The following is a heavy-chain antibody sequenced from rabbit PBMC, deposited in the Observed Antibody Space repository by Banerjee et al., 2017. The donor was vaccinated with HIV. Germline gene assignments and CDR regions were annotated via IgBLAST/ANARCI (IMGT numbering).Heavy chain of an antibody. J-gene: IGHJ6*01. V-gene: IGHV1S40*01. CDR3: ARDTSSSFSSYGMDL. CDR1: GFSFSSSDY. Sequence: QSLEESGGGLVQPEGSLTLTCKASGFSFSSSDYICWVRQAPGKGLEWIACIDTGSSGFTYFATWAKGRFTCSKTSSTTVTLQMTRLTAADTATYFCARDTSSSFSSYGMDLRGPGTLVTVS. CDR2: IDTGSSGFT. D-gene: IGHD1-1*01.